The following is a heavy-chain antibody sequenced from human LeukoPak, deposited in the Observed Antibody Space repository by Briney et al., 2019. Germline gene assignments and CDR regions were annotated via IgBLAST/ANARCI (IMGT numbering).Heavy chain of an antibody. Sequence: GESLKISCKGSGYSFTSYWIGWVRQMPGKGLEWMGIIYPGDSDTRYSPSFQGHVTISADKSISTAYLQWSSLKASDTAMYYCATSYSTRNYGMDVWGQGTTVTVSS. J-gene: IGHJ6*02. CDR1: GYSFTSYW. CDR2: IYPGDSDT. V-gene: IGHV5-51*01. CDR3: ATSYSTRNYGMDV. D-gene: IGHD6-13*01.